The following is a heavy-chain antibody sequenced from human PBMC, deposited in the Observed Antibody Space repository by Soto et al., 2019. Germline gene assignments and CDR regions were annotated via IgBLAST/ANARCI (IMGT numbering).Heavy chain of an antibody. D-gene: IGHD5-18*01. Sequence: EVQLLESGGGLVQPGGSLRLSCSTSGFTFSTYAMNWVRLAPGKGLEWVSALSGSGGTSYYADSVRGRFTISRDNSKNTLYLQMSSLGPEDTAVYYCVKERYAQLWLEDYGMDVWGQGTTVTV. V-gene: IGHV3-23*01. CDR3: VKERYAQLWLEDYGMDV. CDR2: LSGSGGTS. J-gene: IGHJ6*02. CDR1: GFTFSTYA.